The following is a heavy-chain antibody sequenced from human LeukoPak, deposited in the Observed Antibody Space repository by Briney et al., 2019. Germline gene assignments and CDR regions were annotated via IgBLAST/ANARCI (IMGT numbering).Heavy chain of an antibody. D-gene: IGHD2-21*02. CDR2: IKQDGSEK. J-gene: IGHJ6*02. V-gene: IGHV3-7*01. Sequence: GGSLRLSCAASGFTFGSYWMSWVRQAPGKGLEWVANIKQDGSEKYNVDSVKGRFTISRDNAKNSLYLQMTSLRAEDTAVYYCASEVRSIAYCGGDCYSVWFGYYYYGMDVWGQGTTVTVSS. CDR3: ASEVRSIAYCGGDCYSVWFGYYYYGMDV. CDR1: GFTFGSYW.